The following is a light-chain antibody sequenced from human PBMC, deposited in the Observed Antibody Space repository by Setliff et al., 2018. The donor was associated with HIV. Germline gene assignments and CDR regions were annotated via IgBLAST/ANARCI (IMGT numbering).Light chain of an antibody. J-gene: IGLJ3*02. CDR3: GSFTSSNTLV. CDR2: AVS. CDR1: SSDVGGYRY. V-gene: IGLV2-14*01. Sequence: QSALTQPASVSGSPGQSITISCSGTSSDVGGYRYVSWYQQFPGKAPKLIIYAVSNRPSGVSNRFSGSKSGNTASLTISGLQAEDEADYYCGSFTSSNTLVFGGGTKATVL.